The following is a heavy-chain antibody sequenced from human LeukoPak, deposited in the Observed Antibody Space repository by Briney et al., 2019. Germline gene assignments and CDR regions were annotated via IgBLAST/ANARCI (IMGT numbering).Heavy chain of an antibody. CDR1: GGSISSSSYY. CDR2: IYYSGST. J-gene: IGHJ4*02. V-gene: IGHV4-39*01. Sequence: PSETLSLTCTVSGGSISSSSYYWGWIRQPPGKGLEWIGCIYYSGSTYYNPSLKSRVTISVDTSKNQFSLKLSSVTAADTAVYYCARGPPYIVVVTAIGFFDYWGQGTLVTVSS. D-gene: IGHD2-21*02. CDR3: ARGPPYIVVVTAIGFFDY.